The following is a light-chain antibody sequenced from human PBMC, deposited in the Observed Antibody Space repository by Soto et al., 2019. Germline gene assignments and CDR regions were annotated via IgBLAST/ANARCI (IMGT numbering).Light chain of an antibody. CDR3: QKDGSTPTL. V-gene: IGKV3-20*01. CDR1: QRVRCRN. Sequence: EIVWTKSPGTLSLSPGERATLSCRASQRVRCRNLAWYQQKPGQAPRLLIYGAASMATVIPHRFSGSGSGPDFTLTLSSLERADCAVYYCQKDGSTPTLLGPGTKVEIK. J-gene: IGKJ1*01. CDR2: GAA.